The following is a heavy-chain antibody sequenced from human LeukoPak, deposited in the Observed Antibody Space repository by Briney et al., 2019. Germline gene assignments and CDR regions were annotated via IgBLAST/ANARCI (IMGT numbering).Heavy chain of an antibody. CDR1: GGSFSGYY. D-gene: IGHD2-2*01. J-gene: IGHJ6*03. CDR3: AREAYCSSTSCYYYYYYMDV. Sequence: PSETLSLTYGVNGGSFSGYYWSWIRQTPGKGLEWIGEINHSGSTNYNPSLKSRVTISVDTSKNQFSLKLSSVTAADTAVYYCAREAYCSSTSCYYYYYYMDVWGKGTTVTISS. V-gene: IGHV4-34*01. CDR2: INHSGST.